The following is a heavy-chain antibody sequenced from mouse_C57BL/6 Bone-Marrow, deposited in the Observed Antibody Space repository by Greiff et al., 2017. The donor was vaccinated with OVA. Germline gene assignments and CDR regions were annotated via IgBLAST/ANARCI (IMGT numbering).Heavy chain of an antibody. D-gene: IGHD1-1*01. CDR3: ARSTTTVVATGYFDV. J-gene: IGHJ1*03. CDR2: ISPDSGGT. Sequence: QVQLQQPGAELVKPGASVKLSCTASGYTFTSYWMPWVKQRPGRGLEWIGRISPDSGGTKYNERFKSKATLTVDKPSSTAYLQLSSRTSEDAEVYYCARSTTTVVATGYFDVWGTGTTLTVSS. CDR1: GYTFTSYW. V-gene: IGHV1-72*01.